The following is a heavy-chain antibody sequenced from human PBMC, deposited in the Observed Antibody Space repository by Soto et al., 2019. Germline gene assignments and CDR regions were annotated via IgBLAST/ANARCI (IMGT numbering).Heavy chain of an antibody. CDR1: GGTFSSYA. D-gene: IGHD2-2*01. CDR3: ARGQIVVVPAAIGYYGMDV. V-gene: IGHV1-69*13. Sequence: GASVKVSCKASGGTFSSYAISWVRQAPGQGLEWMGGIIPIFGKANYAQKFQGRVTITADESTSTAYMELSSLRSEDTAVYYCARGQIVVVPAAIGYYGMDVWGQGTTVTVSS. CDR2: IIPIFGKA. J-gene: IGHJ6*02.